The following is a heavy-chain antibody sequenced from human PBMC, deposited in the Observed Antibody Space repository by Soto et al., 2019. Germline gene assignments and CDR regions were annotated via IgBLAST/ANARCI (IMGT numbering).Heavy chain of an antibody. CDR3: AKDLYNYDSSGYHGGAFDI. CDR1: GFTFSSYG. Sequence: QVQLVESGGGVVQPGRSLRLSCAASGFTFSSYGMHWVRQAPGKGLEWVAVISYDGSNKYYADSVKGRFTISRDNSKNTLYLQMNSLRAEDTAVYYCAKDLYNYDSSGYHGGAFDIWGQGTMVTVSS. V-gene: IGHV3-30*18. J-gene: IGHJ3*02. D-gene: IGHD3-22*01. CDR2: ISYDGSNK.